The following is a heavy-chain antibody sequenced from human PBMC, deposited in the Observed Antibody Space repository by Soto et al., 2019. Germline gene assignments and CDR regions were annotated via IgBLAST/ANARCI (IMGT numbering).Heavy chain of an antibody. CDR2: IYYSGST. V-gene: IGHV4-30-4*01. CDR3: ARALGNRYFGSYYYYYGMDV. CDR1: GGSISSGDYY. Sequence: SETLSLTCTVSGGSISSGDYYWSWIRQPPGKGLEWIGYIYYSGSTYYNPSLKSRVTISVDTSKNQFSLKLSSVTAADTAVYYCARALGNRYFGSYYYYYGMDVWGQGTTVTVSS. D-gene: IGHD3-9*01. J-gene: IGHJ6*02.